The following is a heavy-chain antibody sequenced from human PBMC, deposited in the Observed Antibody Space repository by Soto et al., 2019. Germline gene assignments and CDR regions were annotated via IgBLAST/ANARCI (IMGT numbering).Heavy chain of an antibody. CDR3: ARERSGNYHFDF. V-gene: IGHV1-69*08. CDR2: IVPILDTT. D-gene: IGHD1-26*01. Sequence: SVKVSCKTSGYIFTNYPIHWVRQAPGQGLEWMGRIVPILDTTNYAEKFQARVTITADKSTGTVYLELSSLSSEDTAVYYCARERSGNYHFDFWGPGTLVTVSS. CDR1: GYIFTNYP. J-gene: IGHJ4*02.